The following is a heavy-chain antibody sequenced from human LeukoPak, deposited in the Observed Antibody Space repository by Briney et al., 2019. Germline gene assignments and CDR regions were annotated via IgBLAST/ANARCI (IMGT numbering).Heavy chain of an antibody. D-gene: IGHD6-19*01. CDR2: IHSSGST. CDR3: AEGGWSHGS. CDR1: GGSISGHY. V-gene: IGHV4-59*08. Sequence: PSETLSLTCTVSGGSISGHYWSWIRQPPGRRLEWIGYIHSSGSTNYNSSLASRLTISVDTSNNQFSLRLNSVTVADTAVYYCAEGGWSHGSWGRGTQVTVSS. J-gene: IGHJ5*02.